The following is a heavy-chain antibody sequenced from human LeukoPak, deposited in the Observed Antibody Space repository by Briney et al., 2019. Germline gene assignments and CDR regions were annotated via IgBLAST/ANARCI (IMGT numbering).Heavy chain of an antibody. CDR2: ISAYNGNT. D-gene: IGHD3-22*01. Sequence: GASVKVSCKASGYTFTSYGISWVRQAPGQGLEWMGWISAYNGNTHYAQKLQGRVTMTTDTSTSTDYMELRSLRSDDTGVYYCAREEWRYYYDSSGLFDYWGQGTLVSVSS. CDR1: GYTFTSYG. CDR3: AREEWRYYYDSSGLFDY. V-gene: IGHV1-18*01. J-gene: IGHJ4*02.